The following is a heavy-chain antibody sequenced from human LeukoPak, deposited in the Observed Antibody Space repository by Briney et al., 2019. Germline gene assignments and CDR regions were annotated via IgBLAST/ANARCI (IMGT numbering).Heavy chain of an antibody. CDR3: AREMATITLDY. D-gene: IGHD5-24*01. J-gene: IGHJ4*02. CDR2: IYSGGST. Sequence: GGSLRLSCAASGFTVSSNYMSWVRQAPGKGLEWVSVIYSGGSTYYADSVKGRFTISRDNSKNTLYLQMNSLRAEDTAVYYCAREMATITLDYWGQGTLVTVSS. V-gene: IGHV3-53*01. CDR1: GFTVSSNY.